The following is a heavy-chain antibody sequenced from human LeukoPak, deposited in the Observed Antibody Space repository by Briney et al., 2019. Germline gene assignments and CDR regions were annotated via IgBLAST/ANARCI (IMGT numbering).Heavy chain of an antibody. Sequence: GASVKVSCKASGYTFTGYYMHWVRQAPGQGLEWMGWINPNSGGTNYAQKFQGRVTMTRDTSISTAYMELSRLRSDDTAVYYCARVRYSSSWTHDAFDIWGQGTMVTVSS. CDR1: GYTFTGYY. CDR3: ARVRYSSSWTHDAFDI. V-gene: IGHV1-2*02. J-gene: IGHJ3*02. CDR2: INPNSGGT. D-gene: IGHD6-13*01.